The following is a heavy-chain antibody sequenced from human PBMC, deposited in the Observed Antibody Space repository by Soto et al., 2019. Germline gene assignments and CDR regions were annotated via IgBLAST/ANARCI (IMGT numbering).Heavy chain of an antibody. CDR3: AKNSYGDAWNFGLDV. Sequence: EAQLLESGGGLVQPGGSLRLSCTTSRFSLNTYGMTWVRRAPGKGLEWVSTLSASGSGSYYADSVKGRFTVSRDNSKNTMYLQMSSLRDEDTAVYYCAKNSYGDAWNFGLDVWGQGTTVTVSS. CDR1: RFSLNTYG. D-gene: IGHD4-17*01. V-gene: IGHV3-23*01. CDR2: LSASGSGS. J-gene: IGHJ6*02.